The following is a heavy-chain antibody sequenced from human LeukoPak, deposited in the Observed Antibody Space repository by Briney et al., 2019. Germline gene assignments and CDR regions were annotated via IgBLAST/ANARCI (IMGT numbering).Heavy chain of an antibody. J-gene: IGHJ4*02. CDR2: IKIDGSEK. CDR1: GFTFTNYW. CDR3: AREGTLRAHWYPFDY. Sequence: GGSLRLSCAASGFTFTNYWMSWVRQAPGKGLELVATIKIDGSEKYYADSVRGRFTISRDNARNSQYLQMNSLRGEDTAVYYCAREGTLRAHWYPFDYWGQGTLVTASS. V-gene: IGHV3-7*01. D-gene: IGHD2-8*02.